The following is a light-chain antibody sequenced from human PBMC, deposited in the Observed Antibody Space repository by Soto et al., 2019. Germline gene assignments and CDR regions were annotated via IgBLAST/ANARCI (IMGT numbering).Light chain of an antibody. V-gene: IGLV2-14*01. Sequence: QSALTQPASVSGSPGQSITISCTGTSGDVGGYNYVSWYQQHPGKAPKLMIYDVSNRPSGVSNRFSGSKSGNTASLTISGLQAEDEADYYCSSYTSSSTVFGGGTKVTVL. CDR3: SSYTSSSTV. CDR1: SGDVGGYNY. CDR2: DVS. J-gene: IGLJ2*01.